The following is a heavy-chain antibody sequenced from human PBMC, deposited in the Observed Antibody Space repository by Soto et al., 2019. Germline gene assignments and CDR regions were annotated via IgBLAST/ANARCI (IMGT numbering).Heavy chain of an antibody. CDR3: AREGLTGTIGLYYYYGMDV. CDR2: IYYSGST. D-gene: IGHD1-7*01. J-gene: IGHJ6*02. Sequence: QVQLQESGPGLVKPSETLSLTCTVSGGSISSYYRSWIRQPPGKGLEWIGYIYYSGSTNYNPSLKSRVTISVDTSKNQFSLKLSSVTAADTAVYYCAREGLTGTIGLYYYYGMDVWGQGTTVTVSS. V-gene: IGHV4-59*01. CDR1: GGSISSYY.